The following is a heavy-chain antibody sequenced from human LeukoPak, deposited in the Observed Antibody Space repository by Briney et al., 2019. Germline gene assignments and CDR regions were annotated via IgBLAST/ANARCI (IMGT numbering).Heavy chain of an antibody. Sequence: GGSLRLSCAASGFTVSSNYMSWVRQAPGKGLEWVSVIYSGGSTYYADSVKGRFTISRDNSKNTLYLQMNSLRAEDTAVYYCARGGGPGGSYYYFDYWGQGTLVTVPS. V-gene: IGHV3-53*01. CDR3: ARGGGPGGSYYYFDY. D-gene: IGHD1-26*01. CDR1: GFTVSSNY. CDR2: IYSGGST. J-gene: IGHJ4*02.